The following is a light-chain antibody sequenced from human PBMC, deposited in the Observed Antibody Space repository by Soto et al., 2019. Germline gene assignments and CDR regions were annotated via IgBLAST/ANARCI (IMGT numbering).Light chain of an antibody. J-gene: IGLJ2*01. CDR1: SSDVGDYKY. V-gene: IGLV2-14*01. CDR3: TSYTSSSTLV. Sequence: QSALTQPASVSGSPGQSITISCTGTSSDVGDYKYVSWYQQHPGKAPKLMIYEVTNRPSGVSDRFSGSKSGTTASLIISGLQAEEEADYYCTSYTSSSTLVFGGGTKLTVL. CDR2: EVT.